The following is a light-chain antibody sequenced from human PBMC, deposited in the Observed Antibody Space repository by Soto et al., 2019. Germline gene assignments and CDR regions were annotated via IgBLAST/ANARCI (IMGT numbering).Light chain of an antibody. CDR3: QHYNKWTRT. CDR2: GAS. CDR1: QSVSSN. J-gene: IGKJ1*01. V-gene: IGKV3-15*01. Sequence: EIVMTQSPATLSVSPGERATLSCRASQSVSSNLAWYQQKPGQAPRLLIYGASTRATGIPARFSGSGSGTECTLTISSLQSEDFAVYYCQHYNKWTRTFGQGTKVDIQ.